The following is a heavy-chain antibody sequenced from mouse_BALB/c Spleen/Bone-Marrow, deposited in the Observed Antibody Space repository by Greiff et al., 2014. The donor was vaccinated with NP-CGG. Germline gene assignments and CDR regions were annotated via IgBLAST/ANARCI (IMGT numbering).Heavy chain of an antibody. Sequence: EVKLVESGGGLVQPGGSLKLSCATSGFTFSDYYMYWVRQTPEKRLEWVAYISNGGGSTYYPDTVKDRFTISRDNAKNTLYLQMSRLKSEDTAMYYCARHSDYDYFDYWGQGTTLTVSS. CDR2: ISNGGGST. D-gene: IGHD2-4*01. J-gene: IGHJ2*01. CDR3: ARHSDYDYFDY. V-gene: IGHV5-12*02. CDR1: GFTFSDYY.